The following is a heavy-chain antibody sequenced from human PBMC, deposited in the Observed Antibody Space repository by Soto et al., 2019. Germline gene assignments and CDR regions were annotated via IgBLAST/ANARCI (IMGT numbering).Heavy chain of an antibody. J-gene: IGHJ4*02. V-gene: IGHV4-4*02. CDR3: ARIAVAGTYFDY. Sequence: QVQLQESGPGLVKPSGTLSLSCAVPGVSISSSNWWSWVRQPPGKGLEWIGENYHSGSTNYNPSLKSRVTISVDKSKNHFSLTLSSVTAADTAVYYCARIAVAGTYFDYWGQGTLVTVSS. CDR1: GVSISSSNW. CDR2: NYHSGST. D-gene: IGHD6-19*01.